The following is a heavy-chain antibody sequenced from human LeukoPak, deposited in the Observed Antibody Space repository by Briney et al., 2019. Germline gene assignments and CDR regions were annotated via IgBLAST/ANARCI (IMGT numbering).Heavy chain of an antibody. Sequence: SETLSLTCTVSGGSISSYYWSWIRQPAGKGLEWIGRIYTSGSTNYNPSLKSRVTMSVDTSKNQFSLKLSSVTAADTAVYYCAGGLRFSLWFDPWGQGTLVTVSS. D-gene: IGHD3-3*01. J-gene: IGHJ5*02. CDR2: IYTSGST. CDR1: GGSISSYY. V-gene: IGHV4-4*07. CDR3: AGGLRFSLWFDP.